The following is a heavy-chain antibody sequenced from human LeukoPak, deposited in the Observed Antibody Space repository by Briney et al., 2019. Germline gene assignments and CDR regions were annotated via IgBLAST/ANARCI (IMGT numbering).Heavy chain of an antibody. J-gene: IGHJ4*02. V-gene: IGHV4-39*01. Sequence: PSGTLSLTCTVSGGSISSSSYYWGWIRQPPGKGLEWIGSTYYSGSTYYNPSLKSRVTISVDTSKNQFSLKLSSVTAADTAVYYCARQSIVGAHRGWYYFDYWGQGTLVTVSS. CDR1: GGSISSSSYY. D-gene: IGHD1-26*01. CDR3: ARQSIVGAHRGWYYFDY. CDR2: TYYSGST.